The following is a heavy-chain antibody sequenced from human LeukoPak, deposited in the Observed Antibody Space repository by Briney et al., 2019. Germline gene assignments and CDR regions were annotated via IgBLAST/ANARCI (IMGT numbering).Heavy chain of an antibody. Sequence: TGGSLRLSCAASGFTFSSYAMSWVRQAPGKGLEWVAVISDDGNNKNYVDSVKGRFTISRDNPKNTLYLQMDSLRAEDTAVYYCARGYARREGYFDLWGRGTLVTVSS. CDR1: GFTFSSYA. D-gene: IGHD6-6*01. CDR3: ARGYARREGYFDL. V-gene: IGHV3-30*03. CDR2: ISDDGNNK. J-gene: IGHJ2*01.